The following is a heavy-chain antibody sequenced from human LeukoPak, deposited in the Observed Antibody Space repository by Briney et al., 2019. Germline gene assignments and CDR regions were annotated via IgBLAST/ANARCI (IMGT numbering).Heavy chain of an antibody. D-gene: IGHD3-22*01. CDR1: GGSISNYY. CDR2: IYYSGET. V-gene: IGHV4-59*12. CDR3: ARSTYYYDSSDFGY. Sequence: SETLSLTCTVSGGSISNYYWSWIRQPPGKGLEWIGNIYYSGETNYNPSLKSRVTTSLDTSKNQFSLKLSSVTAADTAVYYCARSTYYYDSSDFGYWGQGTLVTVSS. J-gene: IGHJ4*02.